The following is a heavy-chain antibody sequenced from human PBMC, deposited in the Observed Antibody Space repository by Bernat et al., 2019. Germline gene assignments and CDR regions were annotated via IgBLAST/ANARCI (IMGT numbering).Heavy chain of an antibody. CDR2: IYYSGST. D-gene: IGHD3-3*01. CDR1: GCSISSSSYY. Sequence: QLQLQESGPGLVKPSETLSLTCTVSGCSISSSSYYWGWIRQPPGKGLEWIGSIYYSGSTYDNPSLKSRVTISVDPAKNQFSLKLSSVTAADTAVYYCARVLRITIFGVASSGFDPWGQGTLVTVSS. V-gene: IGHV4-39*01. J-gene: IGHJ5*02. CDR3: ARVLRITIFGVASSGFDP.